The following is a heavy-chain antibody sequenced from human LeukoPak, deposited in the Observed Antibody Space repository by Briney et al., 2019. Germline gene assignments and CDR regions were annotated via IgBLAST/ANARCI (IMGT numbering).Heavy chain of an antibody. D-gene: IGHD6-13*01. CDR2: ISGSGGST. V-gene: IGHV3-23*01. Sequence: PGGSLRLSCAASGFTFSSYAMSWVRQAPGKGLEWVSAISGSGGSTYYADPVKGRFTISRDNSKNTLYLQMNSLRAEDTAVYYCAKDSYSSSWYGGISLDYWGQGTLVTVSS. CDR3: AKDSYSSSWYGGISLDY. J-gene: IGHJ4*02. CDR1: GFTFSSYA.